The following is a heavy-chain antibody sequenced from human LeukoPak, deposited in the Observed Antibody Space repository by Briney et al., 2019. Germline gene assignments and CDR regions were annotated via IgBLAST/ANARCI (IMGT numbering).Heavy chain of an antibody. CDR2: IKSKTDDGTR. Sequence: PGGSLRLSCAASGFTFSSTSMSWVRQAPGKGLEWVGRIKSKTDDGTRGFAAPVKGRFAISRDDSKKTVYLQMNSLKIEDTGVYYCSAGVGRTDFDYWGQGSLVTVSS. D-gene: IGHD3-10*01. V-gene: IGHV3-15*01. J-gene: IGHJ4*02. CDR1: GFTFSSTS. CDR3: SAGVGRTDFDY.